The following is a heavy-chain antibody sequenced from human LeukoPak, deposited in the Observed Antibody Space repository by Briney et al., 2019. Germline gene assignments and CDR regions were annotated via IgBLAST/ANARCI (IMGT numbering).Heavy chain of an antibody. CDR2: ISSSGSTI. CDR3: AELGITMIGGV. V-gene: IGHV3-48*03. Sequence: TGGSLRLSCAASGFTFSSYAMSRVRQAPGKGLEWVSYISSSGSTIYYADSVKGRFTISRDNAKNSLYLQMNSLRAEDTAVYYCAELGITMIGGVWGKGTTVTISS. J-gene: IGHJ6*04. CDR1: GFTFSSYA. D-gene: IGHD3-10*02.